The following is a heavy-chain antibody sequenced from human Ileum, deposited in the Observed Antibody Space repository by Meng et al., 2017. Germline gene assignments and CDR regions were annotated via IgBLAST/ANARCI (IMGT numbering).Heavy chain of an antibody. D-gene: IGHD1-26*01. V-gene: IGHV4-4*02. J-gene: IGHJ4*02. CDR3: AREWSGSYRHFDY. Sequence: QVPLQGSGPGLLKPSGTLSLTCAVSGGSISTSDWGSWVRQPPGKGLEWIGEIHHSGSTNYNPSLKSRVTISVDKSKNQFSLKLNSVTAADTAVYYCAREWSGSYRHFDYWGQGTLVTVSS. CDR1: GGSISTSDW. CDR2: IHHSGST.